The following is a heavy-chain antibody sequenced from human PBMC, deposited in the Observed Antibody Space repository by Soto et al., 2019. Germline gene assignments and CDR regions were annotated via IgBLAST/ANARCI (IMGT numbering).Heavy chain of an antibody. CDR2: IYHSGST. CDR3: ARDERYNWLDP. Sequence: PSETLSLTCAVSGGSISSGGYSWSWIRQPPGKGLEWIGYIYHSGSTYYNPSLKSRVTISVDRSKNQFSLKLSSVTAADTAVYFCARDERYNWLDPWGQGSLVTVSS. CDR1: GGSISSGGYS. J-gene: IGHJ5*02. D-gene: IGHD6-25*01. V-gene: IGHV4-30-2*01.